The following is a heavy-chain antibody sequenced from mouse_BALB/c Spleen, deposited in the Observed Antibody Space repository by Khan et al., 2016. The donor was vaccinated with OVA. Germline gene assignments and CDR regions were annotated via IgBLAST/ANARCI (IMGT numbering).Heavy chain of an antibody. Sequence: EVQLVESGPGLVKPSQSLSLTCTVTGYSITSDYAWNWIRQFPGNKLEWMGYISYSGRTSYNPSLKSRISVTRDPSKNQFFLQLNSVTTEDTATYYFAMGLTYWGQGTLVTVSA. J-gene: IGHJ3*01. V-gene: IGHV3-2*02. CDR1: GYSITSDYA. CDR3: AMGLTY. D-gene: IGHD4-1*01. CDR2: ISYSGRT.